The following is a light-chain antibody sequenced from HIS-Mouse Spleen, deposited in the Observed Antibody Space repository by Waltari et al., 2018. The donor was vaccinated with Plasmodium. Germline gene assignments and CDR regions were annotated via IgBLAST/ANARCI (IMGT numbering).Light chain of an antibody. CDR1: SDINVGSYN. CDR2: YYSASDK. CDR3: LMWPSNASGV. Sequence: QPVLTQPPSSSASPGESARLTCTLPSDINVGSYNLYWYQQKPRSPPRYLLYYYSASDKGQGAEVPSRYSGSKKAAANQGMLLITGLQSEYDAYNYCLMWPSNASGVFGGGTKLTVL. J-gene: IGLJ3*02. V-gene: IGLV5-37*01.